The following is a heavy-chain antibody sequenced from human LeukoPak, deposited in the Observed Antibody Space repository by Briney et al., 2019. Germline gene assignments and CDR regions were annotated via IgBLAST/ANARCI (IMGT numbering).Heavy chain of an antibody. CDR3: ARHVRITMVRGVITNVAWFDP. CDR2: IIPILGIA. CDR1: GGTFSSYA. Sequence: GSSVKVSFTASGGTFSSYAISWVRQAPGQGLEWMGRIIPILGIANYAQKFQGRVTITADKSTSTAYMELSSLRSEDTAVYYCARHVRITMVRGVITNVAWFDPWGQGTLVTVSS. D-gene: IGHD3-10*01. V-gene: IGHV1-69*04. J-gene: IGHJ5*02.